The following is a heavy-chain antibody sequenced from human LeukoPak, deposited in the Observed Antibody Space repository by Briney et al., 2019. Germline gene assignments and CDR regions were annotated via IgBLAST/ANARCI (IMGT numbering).Heavy chain of an antibody. D-gene: IGHD6-19*01. CDR1: GFTFSSYS. V-gene: IGHV3-21*01. CDR3: ARTHLKKQGLVLRDAFDI. CDR2: ISSSSSYI. Sequence: GGSLRLSCAASGFTFSSYSMNWVRQAPGKGLEWVSSISSSSSYIYYADSVKGRFTISRDNSKNTLYLQMNSLRAEDTAVYYCARTHLKKQGLVLRDAFDIWGQGTMVTVSS. J-gene: IGHJ3*02.